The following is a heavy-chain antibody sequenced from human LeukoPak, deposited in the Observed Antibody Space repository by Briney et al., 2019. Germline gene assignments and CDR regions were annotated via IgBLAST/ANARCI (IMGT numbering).Heavy chain of an antibody. V-gene: IGHV4-4*02. Sequence: SETLSLTCAVSGASISSSTWWSWVRQPPAKGLEWIGEIFHTETTNYNPSLKSRVSISVDKSKNQFSLKLTSVTAADTAVYYCASVNGDYPYYFDYWGQGTLVTVSS. CDR3: ASVNGDYPYYFDY. D-gene: IGHD4-17*01. CDR1: GASISSSTW. CDR2: IFHTETT. J-gene: IGHJ4*02.